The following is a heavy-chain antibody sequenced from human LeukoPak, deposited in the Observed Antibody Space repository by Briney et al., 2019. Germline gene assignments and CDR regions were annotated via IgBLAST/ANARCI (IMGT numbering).Heavy chain of an antibody. J-gene: IGHJ4*02. CDR3: AKGGPNGPSGY. CDR1: GFSFSSYA. D-gene: IGHD1-26*01. V-gene: IGHV3-23*01. CDR2: ISGRGGST. Sequence: GGSLRLSCAASGFSFSSYAMSWVRQAPGKGLESVSGISGRGGSTYYADSVKRRFTISRENSKNTLYLQMNSLRADDSTVYYGAKGGPNGPSGYWGQGTLVTVSS.